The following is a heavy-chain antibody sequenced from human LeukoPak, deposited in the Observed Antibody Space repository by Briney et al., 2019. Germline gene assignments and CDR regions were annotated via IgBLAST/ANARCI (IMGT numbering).Heavy chain of an antibody. V-gene: IGHV1-18*01. CDR3: ARVRSYGSGSYSYYFDY. CDR2: ISAYNGNT. CDR1: GYTFTSYG. J-gene: IGHJ4*02. Sequence: ASVKVSCKASGYTFTSYGISWVRQAPGQGLEWMGWISAYNGNTNYAQTLQGRVTMTTDTSTSTAYMELRSMRSDDTAVYYCARVRSYGSGSYSYYFDYWGQGTLVTVSS. D-gene: IGHD3-10*01.